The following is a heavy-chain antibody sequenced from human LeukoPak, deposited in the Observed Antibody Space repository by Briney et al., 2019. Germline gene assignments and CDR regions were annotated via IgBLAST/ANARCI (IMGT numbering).Heavy chain of an antibody. Sequence: KPSETLSLTCTVSGGSISSSSYYWGWIRQPPGKGLEWIGSIYYSGSTYYNPSLKSRVTISVDTSKNQFSLKLSSVTAADTAVYYCARILGYSSGFGDYWGQGTLVTVSS. CDR1: GGSISSSSYY. J-gene: IGHJ4*02. CDR2: IYYSGST. CDR3: ARILGYSSGFGDY. D-gene: IGHD6-19*01. V-gene: IGHV4-39*07.